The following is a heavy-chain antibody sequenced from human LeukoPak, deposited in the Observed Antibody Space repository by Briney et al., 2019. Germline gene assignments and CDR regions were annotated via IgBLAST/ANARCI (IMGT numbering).Heavy chain of an antibody. V-gene: IGHV3-11*04. Sequence: LSLTCAVYGGSFSGYYWSWIRQPPGKGLEWVSYISNSGNTIYYADSVKGRFTISRDNAKNSLYLQMNGLRAEDTAVYYCSAGEGYYDSSDYYSAWAFNVWGQGRMVTVS. D-gene: IGHD3-22*01. CDR3: SAGEGYYDSSDYYSAWAFNV. J-gene: IGHJ3*01. CDR2: ISNSGNTI. CDR1: GGSFSGYY.